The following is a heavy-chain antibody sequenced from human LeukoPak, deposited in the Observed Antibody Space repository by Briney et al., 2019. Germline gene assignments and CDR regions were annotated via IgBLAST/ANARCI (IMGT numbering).Heavy chain of an antibody. CDR1: GYTFTDYY. CDR3: ARIWGATEGSYFQH. D-gene: IGHD3-10*01. V-gene: IGHV1-2*02. J-gene: IGHJ1*01. Sequence: GASVKVSCKASGYTFTDYYIHWVRQAPGQGLEWMGWINPSSGGTAYAQKFQGRVTITTDTSIITAYLEMNWLSSDDTAVYYCARIWGATEGSYFQHWGQGTLVTVSS. CDR2: INPSSGGT.